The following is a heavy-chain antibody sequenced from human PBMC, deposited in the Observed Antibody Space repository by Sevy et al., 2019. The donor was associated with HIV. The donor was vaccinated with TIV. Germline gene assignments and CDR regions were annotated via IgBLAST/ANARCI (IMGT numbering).Heavy chain of an antibody. J-gene: IGHJ4*02. D-gene: IGHD6-6*01. CDR3: ARGSIKVCWAVDY. CDR1: GGSISSYY. V-gene: IGHV4-59*01. Sequence: SETLSLTCTVSGGSISSYYWSWIRQPPGKGLEWIGYIYYSGSTDYNPSLKSRLTISVDTSKNQFSLKLTSVTAADTAVYYCARGSIKVCWAVDYWGQGTLVTVSS. CDR2: IYYSGST.